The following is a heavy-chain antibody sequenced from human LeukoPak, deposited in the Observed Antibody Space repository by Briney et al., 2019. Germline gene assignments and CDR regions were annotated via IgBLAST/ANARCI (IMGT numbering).Heavy chain of an antibody. J-gene: IGHJ3*02. V-gene: IGHV1-69*05. CDR3: ASPLAWYCSGGSCPGPGAFDI. D-gene: IGHD2-15*01. CDR1: GGTFSSYA. Sequence: SVKVSCKASGGTFSSYAISWVPQAPGQGLEWRGGIIPIFGTANYAQKFQGRVTITTDESTSTAYMELSSLRSEDRAVYYCASPLAWYCSGGSCPGPGAFDIWGQGTMVTVSS. CDR2: IIPIFGTA.